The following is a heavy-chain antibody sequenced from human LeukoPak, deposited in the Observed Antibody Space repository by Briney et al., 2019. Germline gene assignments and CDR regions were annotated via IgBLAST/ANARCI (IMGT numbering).Heavy chain of an antibody. V-gene: IGHV4-34*01. CDR1: GGSFSGYY. D-gene: IGHD5-24*01. J-gene: IGHJ4*02. CDR3: ARGQWLQLIFDY. CDR2: INHSGST. Sequence: SETLSLTCAVYGGSFSGYYWSWIRQPPGKGLEWIGEINHSGSTNYNPSLKSRVTISVDTSKNQFSLRLSSVTAADTAVYYCARGQWLQLIFDYWGQGTLVTVSS.